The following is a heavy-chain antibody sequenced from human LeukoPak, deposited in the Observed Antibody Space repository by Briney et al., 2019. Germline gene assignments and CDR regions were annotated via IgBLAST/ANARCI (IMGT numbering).Heavy chain of an antibody. CDR1: GGSISSGDYY. CDR2: IYYSGST. V-gene: IGHV4-30-4*01. J-gene: IGHJ6*02. D-gene: IGHD5-18*01. CDR3: ARRTGYSYGLGYYYGMDV. Sequence: SQTLSLTCTVSGGSISSGDYYWSWLRQPPGKGREWIGYIYYSGSTYYNPSLKSRVTISVDTSKNQFSLKLSSVTAADTAVYYCARRTGYSYGLGYYYGMDVWGQGTTVTVSS.